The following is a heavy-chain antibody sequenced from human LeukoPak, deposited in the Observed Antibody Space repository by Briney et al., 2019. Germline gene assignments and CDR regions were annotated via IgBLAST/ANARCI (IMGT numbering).Heavy chain of an antibody. CDR3: ARRTAGYDIVAKNAFDM. CDR1: GFSISSGHY. D-gene: IGHD3-9*01. CDR2: IYRNLNT. Sequence: SETLSLNCGVSGFSISSGHYWAWLRQPPGKGLQWNWYIYRNLNTYYNPSLNSRVTISVDTSKNQLSLNLSSVTAADTAIYYCARRTAGYDIVAKNAFDMWGQGRMVTVSS. V-gene: IGHV4-38-2*01. J-gene: IGHJ3*02.